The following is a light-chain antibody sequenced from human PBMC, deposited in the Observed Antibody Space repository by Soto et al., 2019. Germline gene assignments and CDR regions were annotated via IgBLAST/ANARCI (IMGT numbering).Light chain of an antibody. CDR3: AAWDDSLNGCV. Sequence: QSVLTQPPSASGTPGQRLTISCSGSSSNIGSNTVIWHQQLPGTAPKLLIYSNNQRPSRVPDRFSGSKSGTSASLAISGLQSEDEADYYCAAWDDSLNGCVFGTGTKVTVL. CDR2: SNN. J-gene: IGLJ1*01. V-gene: IGLV1-44*01. CDR1: SSNIGSNT.